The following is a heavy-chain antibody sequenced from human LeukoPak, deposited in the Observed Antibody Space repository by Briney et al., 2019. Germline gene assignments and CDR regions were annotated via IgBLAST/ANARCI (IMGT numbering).Heavy chain of an antibody. CDR1: EFTFSSYG. D-gene: IGHD3-10*01. V-gene: IGHV3-30*02. Sequence: GGSLRLSCAASEFTFSSYGMHWVRQAPGKGLEWVAFIRYDGSYKYYADSVRGRFTISRDNSKDMVYLQMNSPRAEDTAVYYCARAADYYGSADFDYWGQGTLVTVSS. CDR2: IRYDGSYK. CDR3: ARAADYYGSADFDY. J-gene: IGHJ4*02.